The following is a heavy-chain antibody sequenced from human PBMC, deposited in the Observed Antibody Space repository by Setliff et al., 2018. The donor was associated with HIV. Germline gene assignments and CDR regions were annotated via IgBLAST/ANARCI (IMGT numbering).Heavy chain of an antibody. CDR3: ARVGASGVPSTMDYYY. CDR2: IYHSGDT. V-gene: IGHV4-38-2*01. CDR1: GYSISSGYY. J-gene: IGHJ4*02. Sequence: SETLSLTCAVSGYSISSGYYWGWIRQPPGKGLEWIVNIYHSGDTHYNPSLKSRVTISVDTPKNQFSLKPSSVTAADTAVYYCARVGASGVPSTMDYYYWGQGILVTVSS. D-gene: IGHD3-10*01.